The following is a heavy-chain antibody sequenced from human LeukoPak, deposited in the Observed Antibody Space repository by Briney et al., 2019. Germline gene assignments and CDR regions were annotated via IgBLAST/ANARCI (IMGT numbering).Heavy chain of an antibody. CDR1: GFTFSSYA. D-gene: IGHD5-18*01. CDR2: ISYDGSNK. V-gene: IGHV3-30-3*01. CDR3: ANRYGGYSYG. J-gene: IGHJ4*02. Sequence: GRSLRLSCAASGFTFSSYAMHWVRQAPGKGLEWVAVISYDGSNKYYADSVKGRFTISRDNSKNTLYLQMNGLRAEDTAVYYCANRYGGYSYGWGQGTLVTVSS.